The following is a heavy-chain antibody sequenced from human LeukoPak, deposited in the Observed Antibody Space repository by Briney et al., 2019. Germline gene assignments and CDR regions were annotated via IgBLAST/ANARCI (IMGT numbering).Heavy chain of an antibody. J-gene: IGHJ3*01. D-gene: IGHD6-13*01. Sequence: GGSLRLSSAASGFTFSSYAMSWVRQAPGKGLEWVSGISGSGGSAYYADSVKGRFTISRDNSKSTLYLQMNSLRAEDTAVYYCAKDHSSSPWGQGTMVTVSS. V-gene: IGHV3-23*01. CDR3: AKDHSSSP. CDR2: ISGSGGSA. CDR1: GFTFSSYA.